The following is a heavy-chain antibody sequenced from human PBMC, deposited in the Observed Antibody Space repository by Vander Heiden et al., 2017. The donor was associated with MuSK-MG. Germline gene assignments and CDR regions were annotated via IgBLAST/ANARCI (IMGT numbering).Heavy chain of an antibody. V-gene: IGHV1-3*01. CDR2: INAGNGNT. J-gene: IGHJ4*02. Sequence: QVQLVQSGAEVKKPGASVKVSCKASGCTFTSYAMHWVRQAPGQRFEWMGWINAGNGNTKYSQKFQGRVTITRDTSASTAYMELSSLGSEDTAVYYCARFRMIVGATQSFDYWGQGTLVTVSS. CDR3: ARFRMIVGATQSFDY. D-gene: IGHD1-26*01. CDR1: GCTFTSYA.